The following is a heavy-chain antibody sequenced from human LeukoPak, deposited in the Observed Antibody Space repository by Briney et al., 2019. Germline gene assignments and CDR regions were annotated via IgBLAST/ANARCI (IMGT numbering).Heavy chain of an antibody. D-gene: IGHD2-21*02. CDR1: GFTFSSYA. Sequence: GGSLRLSCAASGFTFSSYAMSWVRQAPGKGLEWVSAISGSGGSTYYADSVKGRFTISRDNSKNTLYVQMNSLRAEDTAVYYCAKEGPGSGYCGGDCYSRFFDYWGQGTLVTVSS. CDR3: AKEGPGSGYCGGDCYSRFFDY. V-gene: IGHV3-23*01. CDR2: ISGSGGST. J-gene: IGHJ4*02.